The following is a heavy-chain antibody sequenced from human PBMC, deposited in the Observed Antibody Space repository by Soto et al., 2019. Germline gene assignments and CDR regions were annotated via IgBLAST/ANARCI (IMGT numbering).Heavy chain of an antibody. CDR3: AREKGNYDILSDYGMDV. V-gene: IGHV3-30*04. J-gene: IGHJ6*02. CDR1: GFTFSSYA. D-gene: IGHD3-9*01. CDR2: ISYDGSNK. Sequence: QVQLVESGGGVVQPGRSLRLSCAASGFTFSSYAMHWVRQAPGKGLEWVAVISYDGSNKYNADSVKGRFTISRDNSKNTLYLQMNSLRAEDTAVYYCAREKGNYDILSDYGMDVWGQGTTVTVSS.